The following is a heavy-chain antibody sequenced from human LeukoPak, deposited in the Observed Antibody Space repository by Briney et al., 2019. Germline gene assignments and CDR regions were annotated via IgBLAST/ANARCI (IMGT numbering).Heavy chain of an antibody. J-gene: IGHJ4*02. CDR2: ISYDGSNK. CDR3: ARGGGYYDSSGSTYYFDY. V-gene: IGHV3-30-3*01. D-gene: IGHD3-22*01. CDR1: GFTFSSYA. Sequence: GGSLRLSCAASGFTFSSYAMHWVRQAPGKGLEWVAVISYDGSNKYHADSVKGLFTISRDNSKNTLYLQMNSLRAEDTAVYYCARGGGYYDSSGSTYYFDYWGQGTLVTVSS.